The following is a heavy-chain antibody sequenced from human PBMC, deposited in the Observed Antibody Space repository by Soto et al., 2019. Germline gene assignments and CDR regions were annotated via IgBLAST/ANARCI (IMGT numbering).Heavy chain of an antibody. CDR3: AKDLYYYDSSLLDY. CDR1: GFTFDDYA. CDR2: ISWNSGSI. D-gene: IGHD3-22*01. V-gene: IGHV3-9*01. J-gene: IGHJ4*02. Sequence: EVQLVESGGGLVQPGRSLRLSCAASGFTFDDYAMHWVRQAPGKGLEWVSGISWNSGSIGYADSVKGRFTISRDNAKNSLYLQMNSLRAEDTDLYYCAKDLYYYDSSLLDYWVQGTLVTVSS.